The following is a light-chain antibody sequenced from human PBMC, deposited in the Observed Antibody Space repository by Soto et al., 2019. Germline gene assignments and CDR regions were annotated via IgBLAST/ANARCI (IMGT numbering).Light chain of an antibody. V-gene: IGLV2-14*01. Sequence: QSALTQPASVSGSRGQSITISCTGTSSDVGGYDSVCWYQQHPGKAPKVMIYGVTNRPSGVSDRFSGSKSGNTASLTISGLQAEDEADYYCSSFTSSITYVFGTGTKVTVL. CDR2: GVT. CDR3: SSFTSSITYV. J-gene: IGLJ1*01. CDR1: SSDVGGYDS.